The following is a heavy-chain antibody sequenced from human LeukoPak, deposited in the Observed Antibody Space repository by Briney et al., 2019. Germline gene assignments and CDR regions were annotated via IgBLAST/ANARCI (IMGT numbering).Heavy chain of an antibody. CDR3: ARGRIAAAGTPDFQH. V-gene: IGHV4-39*07. CDR1: GGSISSSSYY. D-gene: IGHD6-13*01. Sequence: PSETLSLTCTVSGGSISSSSYYWGWIRQPPGKGLEWVGSIYYSGSTYYNPSLKSRVTISVDTSKNQFSLKLSSVTAADTAVYYCARGRIAAAGTPDFQHWGQGTLVTVSS. CDR2: IYYSGST. J-gene: IGHJ1*01.